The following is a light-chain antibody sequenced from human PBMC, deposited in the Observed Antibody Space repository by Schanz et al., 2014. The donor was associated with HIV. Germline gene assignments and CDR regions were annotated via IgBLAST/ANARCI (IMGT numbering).Light chain of an antibody. V-gene: IGLV2-14*03. CDR2: DVT. CDR3: SSYTSSSTLV. CDR1: SSDIGGYNF. J-gene: IGLJ2*01. Sequence: QSALTQPASVSGSLRQSITISCTGSSSDIGGYNFVSWYRQHPGKAPNLIIFDVTNRPSGVSTRFSGSKSANTASLTISGLQAEDEADYYCSSYTSSSTLVFGGGTKLTVL.